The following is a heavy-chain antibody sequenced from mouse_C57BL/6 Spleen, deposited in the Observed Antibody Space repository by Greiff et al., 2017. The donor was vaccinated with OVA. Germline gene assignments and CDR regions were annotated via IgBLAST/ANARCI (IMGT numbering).Heavy chain of an antibody. CDR1: GYTFTDYY. CDR2: INPNNGGT. Sequence: VQLQQSGPELVKPGASVKISCKASGYTFTDYYMNWVKQSHGKSLEWIGDINPNNGGTSYNQKFKGKATLTVDTSSSPAYMELRGLTSEDSADYYCSHEGYWGQGTTLTVSS. V-gene: IGHV1-26*01. J-gene: IGHJ2*01. CDR3: SHEGY.